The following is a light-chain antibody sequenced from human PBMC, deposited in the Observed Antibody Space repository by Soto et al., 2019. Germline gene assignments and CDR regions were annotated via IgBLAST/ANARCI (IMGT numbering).Light chain of an antibody. V-gene: IGLV2-14*02. Sequence: QPVLTQPASVSGSPGQSITISCTGTSSDVGRYNLVSWYQQHPGKAPKLLISEVSDRPSGVSSRFSGSKSGTTASLTISGLQAEDEADYYCSSYTGSSPLVFGGGTKLTVL. CDR3: SSYTGSSPLV. CDR1: SSDVGRYNL. CDR2: EVS. J-gene: IGLJ2*01.